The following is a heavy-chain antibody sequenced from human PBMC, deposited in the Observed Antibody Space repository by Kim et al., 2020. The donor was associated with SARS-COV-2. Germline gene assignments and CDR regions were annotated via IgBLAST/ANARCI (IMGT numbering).Heavy chain of an antibody. CDR3: ARFKPGIAVAGFDY. D-gene: IGHD6-19*01. V-gene: IGHV4-34*01. Sequence: TPSLTSRVTISVATSKNPFSLKLSSVTAADTAVYYCARFKPGIAVAGFDYWGQGTLVTVSS. J-gene: IGHJ4*02.